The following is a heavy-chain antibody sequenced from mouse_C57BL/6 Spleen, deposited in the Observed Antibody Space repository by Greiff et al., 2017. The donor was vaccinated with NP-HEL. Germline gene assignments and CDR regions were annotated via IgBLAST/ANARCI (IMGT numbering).Heavy chain of an antibody. Sequence: QVQLQQPGAELVRPGSSVKLSCKASGYTFTSYWMDWVKQRPGQGLEWIGNIYPSDSETHYNQKFKVKATLTVDKSSSTAYMQISSLTSEDSAVYYCARGYGYDGYYFDYWGQGTTLTVSS. CDR2: IYPSDSET. V-gene: IGHV1-61*01. D-gene: IGHD2-2*01. J-gene: IGHJ2*01. CDR3: ARGYGYDGYYFDY. CDR1: GYTFTSYW.